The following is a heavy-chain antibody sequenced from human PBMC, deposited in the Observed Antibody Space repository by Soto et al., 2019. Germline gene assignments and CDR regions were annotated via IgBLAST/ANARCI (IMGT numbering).Heavy chain of an antibody. V-gene: IGHV4-59*01. Sequence: SETLSLTCTVSAGSISSYYWSWTRQPPGKGLEWIGYIYYSGSTNYNPSLKSRVTISVDTSKNQFSLKLSSVTAADTAVYYCAGLYYDFWSGSNYYGMDVWGQGTTVTVSS. J-gene: IGHJ6*02. D-gene: IGHD3-3*01. CDR3: AGLYYDFWSGSNYYGMDV. CDR1: AGSISSYY. CDR2: IYYSGST.